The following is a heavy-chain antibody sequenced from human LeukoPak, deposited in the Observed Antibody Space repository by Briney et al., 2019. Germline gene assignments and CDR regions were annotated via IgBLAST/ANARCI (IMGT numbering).Heavy chain of an antibody. D-gene: IGHD2-2*01. CDR1: GFTLSIYS. J-gene: IGHJ5*02. CDR3: ARGLIVPAAVNWFDP. V-gene: IGHV3-21*01. CDR2: LSSSGSYI. Sequence: GGSLSLSCAASGFTLSIYSMHCVRDPPGKGRECVSYLSSSGSYIYYADSVKGRFTISRDNAKNSLYLQMNSLRAEDTAVYYCARGLIVPAAVNWFDPWGQGTLVTVSS.